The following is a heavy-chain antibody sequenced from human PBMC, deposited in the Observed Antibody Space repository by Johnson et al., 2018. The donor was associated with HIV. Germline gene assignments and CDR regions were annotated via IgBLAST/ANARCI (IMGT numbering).Heavy chain of an antibody. CDR2: ISYDGSNE. V-gene: IGHV3-30-3*01. J-gene: IGHJ3*02. D-gene: IGHD3-16*02. CDR1: GFTFDDYA. Sequence: QVQLVESGGGVVRPGGSLRLSCAASGFTFDDYAMHWVRQIPGKGLEWVAVISYDGSNEYYADSVKGRFTISSDNSKNTLYLQMNSLRAEDTAVYYCAKDFGLWDLSYETVDAFDIWGQGTMVTVSS. CDR3: AKDFGLWDLSYETVDAFDI.